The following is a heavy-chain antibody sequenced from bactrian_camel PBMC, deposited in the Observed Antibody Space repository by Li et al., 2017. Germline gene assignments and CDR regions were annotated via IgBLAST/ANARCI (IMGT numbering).Heavy chain of an antibody. V-gene: IGHV3S1*01. J-gene: IGHJ4*01. D-gene: IGHD1*01. CDR2: IDSKGIMT. Sequence: HVQLVESGGGSVQALGSLSISCKASGNTYSTNCLGWFRQVPGKEREEVAHIDSKGIMTYAKSVEGRFTISRDYAKNTLYLQLNSLKTEDTAMYYCAKDWNLPSTKRGQGTQVTVS. CDR1: GNTYSTNC.